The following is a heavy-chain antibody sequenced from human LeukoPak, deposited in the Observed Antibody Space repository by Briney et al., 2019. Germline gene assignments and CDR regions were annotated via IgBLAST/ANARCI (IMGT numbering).Heavy chain of an antibody. CDR2: IYQSGST. Sequence: SETLSLTCAVSGPSISSGGYSWSWTRQPPGKGLEWIGYIYQSGSTYYNPSLKSRLSISVDRSKNQFSLKLSSVTAADSSVSCCARVRGYGSGMTWGQGTLVTVSS. J-gene: IGHJ1*01. V-gene: IGHV4-30-2*01. CDR1: GPSISSGGYS. D-gene: IGHD3-10*01. CDR3: ARVRGYGSGMT.